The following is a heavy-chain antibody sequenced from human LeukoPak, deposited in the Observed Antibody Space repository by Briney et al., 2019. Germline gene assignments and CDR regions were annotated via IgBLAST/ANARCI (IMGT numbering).Heavy chain of an antibody. CDR3: ARAEYSSGWSYRVADY. CDR1: GGTFSSYA. V-gene: IGHV1-69*13. Sequence: SVKVSCKASGGTFSSYAISWVRQAPGQGLEWMGGIIPIFGTADYAQKFQGRVTITADESTSTAYMELSSLRSEDTAVYYCARAEYSSGWSYRVADYWGQGTLVTVSS. J-gene: IGHJ4*02. D-gene: IGHD6-19*01. CDR2: IIPIFGTA.